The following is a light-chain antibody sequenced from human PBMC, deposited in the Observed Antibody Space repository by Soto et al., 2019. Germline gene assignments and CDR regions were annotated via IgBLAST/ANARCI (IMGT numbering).Light chain of an antibody. J-gene: IGKJ2*01. V-gene: IGKV3-11*01. CDR2: DAS. CDR1: QNVNNY. CDR3: QHYGSSPPYT. Sequence: DIVLTQSPATLSLSPGDRTTLSCRASQNVNNYLAWYQQKPGQAPRLLIYDASNRATGIPARFSGSGSGTDFTLTISSLEPEDFAVYYCQHYGSSPPYTFGQGTKLKIK.